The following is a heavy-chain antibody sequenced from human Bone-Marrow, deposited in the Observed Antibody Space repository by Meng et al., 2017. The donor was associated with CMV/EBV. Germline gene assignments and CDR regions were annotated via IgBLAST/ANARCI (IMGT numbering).Heavy chain of an antibody. V-gene: IGHV1-2*02. J-gene: IGHJ4*02. CDR1: GYTFTSYD. Sequence: ASVKVSCKASGYTFTSYDINWVRQATGQGLEWMGWIIPNGGGTNYAQKFQGRVTMTRDTSITTAYMELNSLRSDDTAVYYCAKDRGTFTSDYRGQGTLVTVSS. CDR3: AKDRGTFTSDY. CDR2: IIPNGGGT. D-gene: IGHD3-16*01.